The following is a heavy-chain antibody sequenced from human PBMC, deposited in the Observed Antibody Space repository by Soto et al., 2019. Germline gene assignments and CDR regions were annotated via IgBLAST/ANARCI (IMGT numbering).Heavy chain of an antibody. D-gene: IGHD3-10*02. Sequence: LRLSCAASGFTFSSYAMNWVRQAPVKGLEWVSSISGSGSSVYYADSVKGRFTISRDISKKTVYLQMNSLRGEDTAVYYCARDSYVAAPGAYFDYWGHGTLVTVSS. V-gene: IGHV3-23*01. J-gene: IGHJ4*03. CDR2: ISGSGSSV. CDR1: GFTFSSYA. CDR3: ARDSYVAAPGAYFDY.